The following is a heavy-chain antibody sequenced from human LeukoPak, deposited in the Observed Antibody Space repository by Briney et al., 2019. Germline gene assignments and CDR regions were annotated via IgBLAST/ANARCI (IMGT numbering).Heavy chain of an antibody. CDR3: ARDLPGYSSAFDI. CDR2: INPNSGGT. D-gene: IGHD6-13*01. V-gene: IGHV1-2*02. J-gene: IGHJ3*02. Sequence: ASVKVSCKASGYTFTSYFIHWVRQAPGQGLEWMGCINPNSGGTNYAQKFQGRVTMTRDTSISTAYMELSWLRPDDTAVYYCARDLPGYSSAFDIWGQGTMVTVSS. CDR1: GYTFTSYF.